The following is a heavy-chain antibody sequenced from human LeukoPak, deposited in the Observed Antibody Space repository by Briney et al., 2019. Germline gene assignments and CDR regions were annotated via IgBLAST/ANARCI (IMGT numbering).Heavy chain of an antibody. J-gene: IGHJ4*02. CDR3: ARDRGPYYFDY. D-gene: IGHD3-10*01. V-gene: IGHV1-2*02. CDR1: RYTFTGYY. Sequence: GASVKVSCKASRYTFTGYYMHWVRQAPGQGLEWMGWINPNSGGTNYAQKFQGRVTMTRDTSINTAYMELSRLTSDDTAVYYYARDRGPYYFDYWGQGTLVTVSS. CDR2: INPNSGGT.